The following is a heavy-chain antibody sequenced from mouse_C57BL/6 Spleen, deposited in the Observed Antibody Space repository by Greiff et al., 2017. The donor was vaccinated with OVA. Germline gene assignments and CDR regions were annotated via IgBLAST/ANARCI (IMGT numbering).Heavy chain of an antibody. Sequence: EVQLVESGGGLVKPGGSLKLSCAASGFTFSSYAMSWVRQTPEKRLEWVATISDGGSYTYYPDNVKGRFTISRDNDKNNLYLQMSHLKSEDTAMYYCARDYDYATYYFDYWGQGTTLTVSS. CDR1: GFTFSSYA. CDR2: ISDGGSYT. D-gene: IGHD2-4*01. J-gene: IGHJ2*01. CDR3: ARDYDYATYYFDY. V-gene: IGHV5-4*01.